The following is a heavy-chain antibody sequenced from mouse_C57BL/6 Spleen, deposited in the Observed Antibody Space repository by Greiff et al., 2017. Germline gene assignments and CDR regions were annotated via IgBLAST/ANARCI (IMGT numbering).Heavy chain of an antibody. CDR3: VRHLGRGYAMDY. D-gene: IGHD4-1*01. Sequence: DVKLQESGGGLVQPKGSLKLSCAASGFSFNTYAMNWVRQAPGKGLEWVARIRSKSNNYATYYADSVKDRFTISRDDSESMLYLQMNNLKTEDTAMYYCVRHLGRGYAMDYWGQGTSVTVSS. CDR1: GFSFNTYA. V-gene: IGHV10-1*01. CDR2: IRSKSNNYAT. J-gene: IGHJ4*01.